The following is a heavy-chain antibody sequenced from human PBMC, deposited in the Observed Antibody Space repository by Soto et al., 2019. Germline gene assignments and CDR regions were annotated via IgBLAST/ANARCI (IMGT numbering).Heavy chain of an antibody. V-gene: IGHV1-3*01. Sequence: QVQLVESGAEVKKPGASVKVSCKASGYTFTSYAMHWVRQAPGQRLEWMGWINAGNGNTKYSQKFQGRVTITRDTSASTAYMELSSLRSEDTAVYYCARDPYPYYYDSSGSLDYWFDPWGQGTLVTVSS. D-gene: IGHD3-22*01. CDR2: INAGNGNT. CDR1: GYTFTSYA. CDR3: ARDPYPYYYDSSGSLDYWFDP. J-gene: IGHJ5*02.